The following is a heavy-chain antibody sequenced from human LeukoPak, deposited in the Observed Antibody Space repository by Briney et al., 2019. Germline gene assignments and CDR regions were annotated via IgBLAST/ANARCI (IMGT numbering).Heavy chain of an antibody. CDR2: IIPIFGTA. CDR1: GGTFSSYA. CDR3: AVSRFDPYAFDI. Sequence: ASVKVSCKASGGTFSSYAISWVRQAPGQGLEWMGGIIPIFGTANYAQKFQGRVTITADESTSTAYMELSSLRSEDTAVYYCAVSRFDPYAFDIWGQGTMVTVSS. D-gene: IGHD3-9*01. V-gene: IGHV1-69*01. J-gene: IGHJ3*02.